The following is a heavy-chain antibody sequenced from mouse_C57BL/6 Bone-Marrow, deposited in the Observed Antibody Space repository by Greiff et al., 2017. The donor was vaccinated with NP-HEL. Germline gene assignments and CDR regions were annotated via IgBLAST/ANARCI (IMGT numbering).Heavy chain of an antibody. CDR1: GFSFNTYA. Sequence: EVQVVESGGGLVQPKGSLKLSCAASGFSFNTYAMNWVRQAPGKGLEWVARIRSKSNNYATYYADSVKDRFTISRDDSESMLYLQMNNLKTEDTAMYYCVRLGGNYVYAMDYWGQGTSVTVSS. V-gene: IGHV10-1*01. D-gene: IGHD2-1*01. J-gene: IGHJ4*01. CDR3: VRLGGNYVYAMDY. CDR2: IRSKSNNYAT.